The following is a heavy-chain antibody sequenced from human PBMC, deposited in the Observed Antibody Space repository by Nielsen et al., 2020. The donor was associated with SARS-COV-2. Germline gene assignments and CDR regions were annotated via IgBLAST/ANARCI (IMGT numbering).Heavy chain of an antibody. CDR3: ARSDTAMVRAYYYYGMDV. J-gene: IGHJ6*02. CDR2: IYHSGST. D-gene: IGHD5-18*01. CDR1: GGSISSSNW. Sequence: SETLSLTCAVSGGSISSSNWWSWVRQPPGKGLEWIGEIYHSGSTNYNPSLKSRVTISVDKSKNQFSLKLSSVTAADTAVYYCARSDTAMVRAYYYYGMDVWGQGTTVTVSS. V-gene: IGHV4-4*02.